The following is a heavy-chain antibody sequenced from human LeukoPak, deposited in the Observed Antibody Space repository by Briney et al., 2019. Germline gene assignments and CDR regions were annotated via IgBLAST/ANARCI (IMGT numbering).Heavy chain of an antibody. J-gene: IGHJ3*02. CDR3: AKDAPYDFWSGYDAFDI. Sequence: GGSLRLSCAASGFTFSGYAMSWVRHAPGKGLEWVSAIIGSGDTTYYAASVKGRLTISRDNSKNTLYLQMNSLRAEDTAVYYCAKDAPYDFWSGYDAFDIWGQGTMVTVSS. CDR2: IIGSGDTT. CDR1: GFTFSGYA. D-gene: IGHD3-3*01. V-gene: IGHV3-23*01.